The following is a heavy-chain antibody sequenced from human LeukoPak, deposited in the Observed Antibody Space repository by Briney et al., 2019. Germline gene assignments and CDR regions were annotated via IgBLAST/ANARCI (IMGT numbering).Heavy chain of an antibody. CDR1: GYTLTELS. CDR3: ATGDRSGWYGNFDY. Sequence: ASVKVSCKVSGYTLTELSMHWVRQAPGKRLEWMGGFDREDGETIYAQKFQGRVTMTEDTSTETAYMELSSLRSEDTAVFYCATGDRSGWYGNFDYWGQGTLVTVSS. D-gene: IGHD6-19*01. J-gene: IGHJ4*02. V-gene: IGHV1-24*01. CDR2: FDREDGET.